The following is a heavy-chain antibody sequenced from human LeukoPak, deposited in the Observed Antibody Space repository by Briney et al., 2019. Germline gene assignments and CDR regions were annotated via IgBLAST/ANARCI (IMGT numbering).Heavy chain of an antibody. J-gene: IGHJ3*02. CDR1: GLTVSSNY. CDR3: ARDLGGWDAFDI. V-gene: IGHV3-66*01. CDR2: IYSGGST. D-gene: IGHD2-15*01. Sequence: GGSLRLSCAASGLTVSSNYMSWVRQAPGKGLEWVSVIYSGGSTYYADSVKGRFTISRDSSKNTLYLQMNSLRAEDTAVYYCARDLGGWDAFDIWGQGTMVTVSS.